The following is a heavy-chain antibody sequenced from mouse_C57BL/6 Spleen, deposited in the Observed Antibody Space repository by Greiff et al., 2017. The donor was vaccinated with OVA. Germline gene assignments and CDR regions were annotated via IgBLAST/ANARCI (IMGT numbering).Heavy chain of an antibody. Sequence: VQLKESGAELVRPGTSVKVSCKASGYAFTNYLIEWVKQRPGQGLEWIGVINPGSGGTNYNEKFKGKATLTADKSSSTAYMQLSSLTSEDSAVYFCARSDTTVVATGYFDVWGTGTTVTVSS. CDR2: INPGSGGT. CDR1: GYAFTNYL. D-gene: IGHD1-1*01. CDR3: ARSDTTVVATGYFDV. V-gene: IGHV1-54*01. J-gene: IGHJ1*03.